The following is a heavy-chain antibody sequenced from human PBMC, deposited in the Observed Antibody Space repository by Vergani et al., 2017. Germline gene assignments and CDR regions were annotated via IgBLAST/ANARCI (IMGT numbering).Heavy chain of an antibody. CDR2: IKQDGSEK. CDR3: ARDPHGTTTVTP. D-gene: IGHD4-17*01. V-gene: IGHV3-7*03. J-gene: IGHJ5*02. Sequence: EVQLVESGGGLVQPGGSLRLSCAASGFTFRTYWMAWVRQTPGKGLEWVANIKQDGSEKYYVDSVKGRFTISRDNAKNSLYLQMNSLRAEDTAVYYCARDPHGTTTVTPWGQGTLVTVSS. CDR1: GFTFRTYW.